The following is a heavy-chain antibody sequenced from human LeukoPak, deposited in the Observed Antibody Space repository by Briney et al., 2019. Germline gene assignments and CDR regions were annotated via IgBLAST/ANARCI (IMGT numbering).Heavy chain of an antibody. V-gene: IGHV1-24*01. D-gene: IGHD3-10*01. J-gene: IGHJ4*02. CDR1: GYTLTELS. CDR2: FDPEDGET. Sequence: GASVKVSCKVSGYTLTELSMHWVRQAPGKGLEWMGGFDPEDGETIYAQKFQGRVTMTEDTSTDTAYMELRSLRSEDTAVYYCATDRPYYGSGSYYMTHWGQGTLVTVSS. CDR3: ATDRPYYGSGSYYMTH.